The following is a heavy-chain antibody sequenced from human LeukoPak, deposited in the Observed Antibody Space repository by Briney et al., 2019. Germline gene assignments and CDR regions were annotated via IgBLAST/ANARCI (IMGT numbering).Heavy chain of an antibody. V-gene: IGHV4-31*03. Sequence: SQTLSLTCTVSGGSISSGGYYWSWIPQHPGKGLEWNGSIYYNGSTYYNPSLQSRVTISVDTSKNQFSLKLGSVTAADTAVYYCAREAVRGPNYFDYWGQGSLVTVSS. D-gene: IGHD3-16*01. J-gene: IGHJ4*02. CDR1: GGSISSGGYY. CDR2: IYYNGST. CDR3: AREAVRGPNYFDY.